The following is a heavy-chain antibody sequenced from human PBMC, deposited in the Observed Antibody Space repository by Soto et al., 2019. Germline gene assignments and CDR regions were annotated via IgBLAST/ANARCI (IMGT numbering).Heavy chain of an antibody. J-gene: IGHJ4*02. CDR1: GFTFSNIW. CDR3: AKGPR. Sequence: LVESGGGLVQPGGSLRLSCAASGFTFSNIWMSWVRRSPEKGPEWVASISTDGGEIYYLDSVKGRFTISRDNTRNSLYLQMNSLRAADTAVYYCAKGPRWGQGTLVTVSS. V-gene: IGHV3-7*01. CDR2: ISTDGGEI.